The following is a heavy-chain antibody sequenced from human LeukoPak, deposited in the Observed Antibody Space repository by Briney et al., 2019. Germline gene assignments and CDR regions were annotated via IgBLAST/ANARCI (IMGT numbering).Heavy chain of an antibody. Sequence: GGSLRLSCAASGLTVSNQFMDWVRQAPGKGPVWVSRINTDGSSTSYADSVKGRFTISRDNAKNTLYLQMNSLRAEDTAVYYCARKADYFDYWGQGTLVTVSS. D-gene: IGHD6-13*01. CDR3: ARKADYFDY. J-gene: IGHJ4*02. CDR2: INTDGSST. CDR1: GLTVSNQF. V-gene: IGHV3-74*01.